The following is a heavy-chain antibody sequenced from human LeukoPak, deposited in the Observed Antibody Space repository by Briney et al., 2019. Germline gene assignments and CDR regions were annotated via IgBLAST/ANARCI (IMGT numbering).Heavy chain of an antibody. CDR2: TIGSGGTT. D-gene: IGHD1-26*01. CDR1: GFTSSSYA. J-gene: IGHJ5*01. V-gene: IGHV3-23*01. Sequence: GGSLRLSCAASGFTSSSYAMSWVRQAPGKGLEWVSGTIGSGGTTYYADSVKGRFTISRDNSKNMLYLQMNSLSAEGTAVYYCAKEGTLGATRGPKWFDSWGQGTLVTVSS. CDR3: AKEGTLGATRGPKWFDS.